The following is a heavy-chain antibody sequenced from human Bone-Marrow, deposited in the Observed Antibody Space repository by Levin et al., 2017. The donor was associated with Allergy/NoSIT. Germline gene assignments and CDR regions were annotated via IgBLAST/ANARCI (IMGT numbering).Heavy chain of an antibody. Sequence: VASVKVSCKASGDSFKTYGISWVRQAPGHGLEWMGGILPLYGRTDYAQTFQGRLTITADESTNTAYMVLSNLQSDDTAVYFCSRDSRFHLDVWGPGTTVTVSS. CDR1: GDSFKTYG. V-gene: IGHV1-69*13. CDR3: SRDSRFHLDV. J-gene: IGHJ6*02. CDR2: ILPLYGRT. D-gene: IGHD2-21*01.